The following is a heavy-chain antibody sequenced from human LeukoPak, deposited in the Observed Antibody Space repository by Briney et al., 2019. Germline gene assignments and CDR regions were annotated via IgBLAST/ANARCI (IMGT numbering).Heavy chain of an antibody. CDR3: ARPHCSSTSCPQYYFGY. D-gene: IGHD2-2*01. Sequence: SETLSLTCTVSGGSISSYYWSWIRQPAGKGLEWIGRIYTSGSTNYNPSLKSRVTMSVDTSKNQFSLKLSSVTAADTAVYYCARPHCSSTSCPQYYFGYWGQGTLVTVSS. V-gene: IGHV4-4*07. J-gene: IGHJ4*02. CDR1: GGSISSYY. CDR2: IYTSGST.